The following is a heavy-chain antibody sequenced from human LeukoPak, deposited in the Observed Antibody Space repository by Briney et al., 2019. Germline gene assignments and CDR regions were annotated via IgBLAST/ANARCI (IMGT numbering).Heavy chain of an antibody. CDR2: IYSGGTT. V-gene: IGHV3-66*01. J-gene: IGHJ4*02. D-gene: IGHD1-26*01. CDR1: GFTVSTKY. CDR3: ATRTHSGNYIGYFDY. Sequence: GGSLRLSCAASGFTVSTKYMSWVRQAPGKGLEWVSVIYSGGTTEYADSVKGRFTISRDNSKNTLYLQMNSLRAEDTAVYYCATRTHSGNYIGYFDYWGQGTLVTVSS.